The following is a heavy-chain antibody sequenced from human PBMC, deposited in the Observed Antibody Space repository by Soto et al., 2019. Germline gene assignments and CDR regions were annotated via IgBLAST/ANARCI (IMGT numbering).Heavy chain of an antibody. Sequence: SVKVSCKASGFTFTSSAVQWVRQARGQRLEWIGWIVVGSGNTNYAQKFQERVTITRDMSTSTAYMELSSLRSEDTAVYYCAAAEDTAMVTVHYYGMDVWGQGTTVTGSS. CDR3: AAAEDTAMVTVHYYGMDV. CDR2: IVVGSGNT. D-gene: IGHD5-18*01. J-gene: IGHJ6*02. V-gene: IGHV1-58*01. CDR1: GFTFTSSA.